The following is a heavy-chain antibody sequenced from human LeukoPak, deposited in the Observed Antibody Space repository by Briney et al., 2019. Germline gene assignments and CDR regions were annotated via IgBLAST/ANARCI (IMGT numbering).Heavy chain of an antibody. CDR3: AKAARSSVAGLFFDL. V-gene: IGHV3-23*01. Sequence: GGSLRLSCAASGFTFGSYAINWVRQAPGKGLEWVSAISDSGYSTYYADSVKGRFTISRDNSKNTLYLQMNNLRAEDTAVYYCAKAARSSVAGLFFDLWGRGTLVTVSS. J-gene: IGHJ2*01. CDR1: GFTFGSYA. CDR2: ISDSGYST. D-gene: IGHD6-19*01.